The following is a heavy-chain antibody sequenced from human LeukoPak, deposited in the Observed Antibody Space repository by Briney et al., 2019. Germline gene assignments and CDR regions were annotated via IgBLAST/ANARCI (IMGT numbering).Heavy chain of an antibody. CDR1: GFTFGSNY. Sequence: GGSLRLSCAASGFTFGSNYMSWVRQAPGKGLEWVSVIYSGGTTYYSDSVRGRCTISRDNSKNTLYLQMNSLRAEDTAVYYCATRTSGSYYASFDYWGQGTLVTVSS. CDR3: ATRTSGSYYASFDY. D-gene: IGHD1-26*01. V-gene: IGHV3-53*01. J-gene: IGHJ4*02. CDR2: IYSGGTT.